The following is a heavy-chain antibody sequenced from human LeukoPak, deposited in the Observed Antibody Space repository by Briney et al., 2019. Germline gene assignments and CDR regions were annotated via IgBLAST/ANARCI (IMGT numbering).Heavy chain of an antibody. CDR2: ISGSGGST. J-gene: IGHJ4*02. D-gene: IGHD3-10*01. Sequence: GGSLRLSCAASGFTFSSYAMSWVRQAPGKGLEWVSAISGSGGSTYYADSVKGRFTISRDNSKNTLYLQMNSLRAEDTAVYYCAALLLWFGELFLPRFGYWGQGTLVTVSS. V-gene: IGHV3-23*01. CDR1: GFTFSSYA. CDR3: AALLLWFGELFLPRFGY.